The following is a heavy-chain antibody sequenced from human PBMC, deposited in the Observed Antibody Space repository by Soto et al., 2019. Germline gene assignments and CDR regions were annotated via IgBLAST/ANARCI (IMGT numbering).Heavy chain of an antibody. CDR3: ARMITASWGVIVTYYDYYMDV. CDR1: GYTFTSYD. V-gene: IGHV1-8*01. Sequence: QVQLVQSGAEVKKPGASVKVSCKDSGYTFTSYDINWVRQATGQGLEWMGWRNPTSGNTGYAQKFPGRVTMTRNTSISAAYMGLSSLRSEETAVYYCARMITASWGVIVTYYDYYMDVWGKGTTVTVSS. D-gene: IGHD3-16*02. CDR2: RNPTSGNT. J-gene: IGHJ6*03.